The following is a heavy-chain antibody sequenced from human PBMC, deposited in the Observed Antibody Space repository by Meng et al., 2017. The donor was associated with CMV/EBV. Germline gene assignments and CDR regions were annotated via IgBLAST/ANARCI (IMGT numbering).Heavy chain of an antibody. Sequence: GESLKISCAASGFTFSSYWTHWVRQAPGKGLVWVSRINSDGSSTSYADSVKGRFTISRDNAKNTLYLQMNSLRAEDTAVYYCARDALYCGGDCYSDYWGQGTLVTVSS. V-gene: IGHV3-74*01. J-gene: IGHJ4*02. CDR2: INSDGSST. D-gene: IGHD2-21*01. CDR1: GFTFSSYW. CDR3: ARDALYCGGDCYSDY.